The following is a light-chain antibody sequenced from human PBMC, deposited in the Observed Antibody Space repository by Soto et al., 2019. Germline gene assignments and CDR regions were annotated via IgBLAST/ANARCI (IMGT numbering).Light chain of an antibody. V-gene: IGKV3-15*01. Sequence: EMVMTQSPATLSVSPGERATLSCMASQNLSRNLAWYQQQPGQAPRLLIYGASTRATGIPARFSGSGSGTDFTLTISSLQSEDFAVYYCQQYDNWPHTFGQGTKLEIK. J-gene: IGKJ2*01. CDR3: QQYDNWPHT. CDR1: QNLSRN. CDR2: GAS.